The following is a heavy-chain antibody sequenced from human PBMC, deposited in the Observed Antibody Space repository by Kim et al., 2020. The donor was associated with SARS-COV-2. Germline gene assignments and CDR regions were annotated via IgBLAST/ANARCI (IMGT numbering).Heavy chain of an antibody. Sequence: GGSLRLSCAASGFTFSSYSMNWVRQAPGKGLEWVSSISSSSSYIYYADSVKGRFTISRDNAKNSLYLQMNSLRAEDTAVYYCARDLERYCSGGSCSNGMDVWGQGTTVTVSS. V-gene: IGHV3-21*04. CDR2: ISSSSSYI. J-gene: IGHJ6*02. D-gene: IGHD2-15*01. CDR3: ARDLERYCSGGSCSNGMDV. CDR1: GFTFSSYS.